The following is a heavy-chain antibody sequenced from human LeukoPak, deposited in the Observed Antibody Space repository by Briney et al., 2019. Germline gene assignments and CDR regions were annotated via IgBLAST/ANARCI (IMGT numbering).Heavy chain of an antibody. CDR3: AHLVAAADY. Sequence: GGSLRLSCAASGFTFSSYGMHWVRQAPGKGPEWVAVIWYDGSNKYYADSVKGRFTISRDNSKNTLYLQMNSLRAEDTAVYYCAHLVAAADYWGQGTLVTVSS. J-gene: IGHJ4*02. CDR1: GFTFSSYG. V-gene: IGHV3-33*01. CDR2: IWYDGSNK. D-gene: IGHD6-13*01.